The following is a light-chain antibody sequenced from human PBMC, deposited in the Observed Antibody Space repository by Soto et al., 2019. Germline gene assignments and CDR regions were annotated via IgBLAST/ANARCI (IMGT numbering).Light chain of an antibody. CDR3: QQYNSYSRWT. CDR2: DAT. Sequence: DIQMTQSPSTLSASVGDRVSITCRASQNINKWLAWHQQKPGKAPKLLIFDATSLESGVPSRFSGSGSGTEFTLTISSLQPDDFATYYCQQYNSYSRWTFGQGTKVDIK. J-gene: IGKJ1*01. CDR1: QNINKW. V-gene: IGKV1-5*01.